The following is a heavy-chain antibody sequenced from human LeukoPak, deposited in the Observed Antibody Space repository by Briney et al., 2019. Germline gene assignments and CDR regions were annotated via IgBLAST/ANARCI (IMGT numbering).Heavy chain of an antibody. V-gene: IGHV3-23*01. D-gene: IGHD6-19*01. CDR2: ISGDGGAT. J-gene: IGHJ4*02. CDR1: EFTFSSYA. CDR3: AKSGSRDWDYFEY. Sequence: GRTLRLSCAASEFTFSSYAMNCVPQARGTSREWVTTISGDGGATHYADSVKGRFTISRANSKNTLFLQMNSLRAEDTAVYYCAKSGSRDWDYFEYWGQGTLVPASS.